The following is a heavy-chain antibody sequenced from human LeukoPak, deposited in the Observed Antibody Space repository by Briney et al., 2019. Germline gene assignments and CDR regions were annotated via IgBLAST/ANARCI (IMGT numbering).Heavy chain of an antibody. Sequence: PSETLSLTCTVSGGSISSSSYYWGWIRQPPGKGLEWIGSIYYSGSTYYNPSLKSRVTISVDTSKNQFSLKLSSVTAADTAVYYCATKEQWLAFDYWAREPWSPSPQ. D-gene: IGHD6-19*01. CDR2: IYYSGST. J-gene: IGHJ4*02. V-gene: IGHV4-39*01. CDR3: ATKEQWLAFDY. CDR1: GGSISSSSYY.